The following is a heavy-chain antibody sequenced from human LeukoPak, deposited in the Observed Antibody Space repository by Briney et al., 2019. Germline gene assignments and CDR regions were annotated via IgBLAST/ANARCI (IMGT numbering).Heavy chain of an antibody. D-gene: IGHD3-10*01. CDR2: IYYSGST. J-gene: IGHJ5*02. CDR1: GGSISSSSYY. Sequence: SETLSLTCTVSGGSISSSSYYWGWIRQPPGKGLEWIGSIYYSGSTYYNPSLKSRVTISVDTSKNQFSLKLSSVTAADTAVYYCARELPYGSGSYLGYNWFDPWGQGTLVTVSS. CDR3: ARELPYGSGSYLGYNWFDP. V-gene: IGHV4-39*02.